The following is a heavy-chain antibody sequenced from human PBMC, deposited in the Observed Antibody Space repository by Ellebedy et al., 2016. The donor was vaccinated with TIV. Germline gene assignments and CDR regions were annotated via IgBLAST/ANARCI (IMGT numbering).Heavy chain of an antibody. V-gene: IGHV3-23*01. J-gene: IGHJ4*02. CDR2: FGVSGDTT. Sequence: GESLKISCAASGFTFSSSAMSWVRQAPGKGLEWVSGFGVSGDTTYYTDSVKDRFTVSRDNSRNTLYLQMNSLRAEDTAIYYCAKGRGGGSDSSAPRYYFDSWGLGTLVTVSS. CDR1: GFTFSSSA. CDR3: AKGRGGGSDSSAPRYYFDS. D-gene: IGHD6-19*01.